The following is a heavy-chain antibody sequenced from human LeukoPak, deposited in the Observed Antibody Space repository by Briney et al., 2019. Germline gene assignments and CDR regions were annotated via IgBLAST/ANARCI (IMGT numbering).Heavy chain of an antibody. CDR2: IYYSGST. CDR1: GGSISSYY. V-gene: IGHV4-59*01. Sequence: PSETLSLTCTVSGGSISSYYWSWTRQPPGKGLEWIGYIYYSGSTNYNPSLKSRVTISVDTSKNQFSLKLSSVTAADTAVYYCARVGSGSYYGYYYYYMDVWGKGTTVTVSS. J-gene: IGHJ6*03. D-gene: IGHD1-26*01. CDR3: ARVGSGSYYGYYYYYMDV.